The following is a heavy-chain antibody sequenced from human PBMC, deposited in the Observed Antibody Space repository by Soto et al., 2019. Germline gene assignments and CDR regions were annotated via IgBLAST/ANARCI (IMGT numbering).Heavy chain of an antibody. CDR2: VYHTGDT. V-gene: IGHV4-4*02. Sequence: PSETLSLTCGVSGGTVASSHWWSWVRQSPGGGLEWIGNVYHTGDTNLNPSLQSRVTISVDKSNNQFSLRLNSLTAADTAVYFCAREIVTAGGNNYFDPWGPGTLVTGS. J-gene: IGHJ5*02. CDR3: AREIVTAGGNNYFDP. D-gene: IGHD2-21*02. CDR1: GGTVASSHW.